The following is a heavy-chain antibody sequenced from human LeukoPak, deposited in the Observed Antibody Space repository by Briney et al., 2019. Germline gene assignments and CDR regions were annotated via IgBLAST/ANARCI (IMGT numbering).Heavy chain of an antibody. CDR1: GFTFSSYG. CDR3: ARAYSYSSSAGFDY. Sequence: PGGSLRLSCAASGFTFSSYGMHWVRQAPGKGLEWVAVISYDGSNKYYADSVKGRFTISRDNFKNTLYLEMNSLRVEDTAVYYCARAYSYSSSAGFDYWGQGTLVTVSS. D-gene: IGHD6-6*01. V-gene: IGHV3-30*03. J-gene: IGHJ4*02. CDR2: ISYDGSNK.